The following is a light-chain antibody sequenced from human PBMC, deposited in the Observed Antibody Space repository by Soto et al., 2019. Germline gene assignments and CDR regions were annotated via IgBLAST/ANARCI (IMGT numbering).Light chain of an antibody. CDR3: QHFNSYSEA. CDR2: KAS. V-gene: IGKV1-5*03. CDR1: QTTRSY. Sequence: DIQMTQSPSSLSASVGDRVTITCLSSQTTRSYLNWYQQKPGKAPKLLIYKASTLKSGVPSRFSGSGSGTEFTLTISSLQPDDFATYYCQHFNSYSEAFGQGTKADIK. J-gene: IGKJ1*01.